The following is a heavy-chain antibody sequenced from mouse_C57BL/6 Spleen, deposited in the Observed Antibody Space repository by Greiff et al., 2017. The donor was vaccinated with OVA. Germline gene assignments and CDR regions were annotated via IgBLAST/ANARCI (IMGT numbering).Heavy chain of an antibody. CDR2: IDPETGGT. D-gene: IGHD1-1*01. CDR3: TRYGDYGSSYGFAY. J-gene: IGHJ3*01. Sequence: QVQLQQSGAELVRPGASVTLSCKASGYTFTDYEMHWVKQTPVHGLEWIGAIDPETGGTAYNQKFKGKAILTADKSSSTAYMELRSLTSEDSAVYYCTRYGDYGSSYGFAYWGQGTLVTVSA. V-gene: IGHV1-15*01. CDR1: GYTFTDYE.